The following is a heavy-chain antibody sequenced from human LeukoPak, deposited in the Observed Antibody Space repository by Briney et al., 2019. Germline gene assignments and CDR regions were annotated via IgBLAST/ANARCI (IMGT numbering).Heavy chain of an antibody. V-gene: IGHV4-39*01. CDR3: ARHTTPYYGMDV. CDR1: GGSISSSNYY. Sequence: SETLSLTCTVSGGSISSSNYYWGWIRQPPGKGLEWIGSIYYSGSTYYNLSLKSRVTISVDTSKNQFSLKLGSVTAADTAVYYCARHTTPYYGMDVWGQGTTVTVSS. J-gene: IGHJ6*02. CDR2: IYYSGST. D-gene: IGHD2-15*01.